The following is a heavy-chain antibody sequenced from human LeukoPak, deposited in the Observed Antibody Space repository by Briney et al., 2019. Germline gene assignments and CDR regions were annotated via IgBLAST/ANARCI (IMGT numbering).Heavy chain of an antibody. D-gene: IGHD6-13*01. Sequence: GGSLRLSCAASGFSFSSYSMHWVRQAPGKGLEWVAVIWYDGSNKYYADSVKGRFTISRDDSKNTLYLQMNSLRDEDTAVYYCARELAAWGQGTLVTVSS. J-gene: IGHJ4*02. CDR2: IWYDGSNK. CDR3: ARELAA. V-gene: IGHV3-33*01. CDR1: GFSFSSYS.